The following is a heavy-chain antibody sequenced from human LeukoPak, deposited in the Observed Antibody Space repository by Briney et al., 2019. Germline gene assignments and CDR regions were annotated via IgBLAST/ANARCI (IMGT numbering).Heavy chain of an antibody. CDR1: GGSISSYY. J-gene: IGHJ6*03. CDR3: ARDSARGYDFWSGTPYGYYYMDV. Sequence: SETLSLTCTVSGGSISSYYWSWIRQPPGKGLEWIGYIYYSGSTNYNPSLKSRVTISVDTSKNQFSLKLSSVTAADTAVYYCARDSARGYDFWSGTPYGYYYMDVWGKGTTVTVSS. V-gene: IGHV4-59*01. CDR2: IYYSGST. D-gene: IGHD3-3*01.